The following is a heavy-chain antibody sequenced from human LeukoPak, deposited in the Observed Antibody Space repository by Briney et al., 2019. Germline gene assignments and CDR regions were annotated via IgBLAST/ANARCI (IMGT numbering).Heavy chain of an antibody. D-gene: IGHD4-23*01. V-gene: IGHV4-39*01. CDR2: IHDSGST. Sequence: SETLSLTCSVSGGSSSSSSYYGGWIRQPPGKGLGWLGSIHDSGSTDYTPSLKSRVTISVDTSKNQFSLKLSSVTAADTAVYYCARLYGGNSNNYYCDYWGQGTPVTVS. J-gene: IGHJ4*02. CDR3: ARLYGGNSNNYYCDY. CDR1: GGSSSSSSYY.